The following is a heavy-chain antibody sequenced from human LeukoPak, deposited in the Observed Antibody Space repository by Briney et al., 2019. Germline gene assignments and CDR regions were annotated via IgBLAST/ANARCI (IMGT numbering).Heavy chain of an antibody. V-gene: IGHV1-8*01. J-gene: IGHJ4*02. D-gene: IGHD2-8*01. Sequence: GASVKVSCKASGYTFTSYDINWVRQATGQGLEWMGWMNPNSGNTGYAQKFQGRVTMTRNTSISTAYMELSSLRSEDTAVYYCARGLRYCTNGVCYTDYFDYWGQGTLVTVSS. CDR1: GYTFTSYD. CDR2: MNPNSGNT. CDR3: ARGLRYCTNGVCYTDYFDY.